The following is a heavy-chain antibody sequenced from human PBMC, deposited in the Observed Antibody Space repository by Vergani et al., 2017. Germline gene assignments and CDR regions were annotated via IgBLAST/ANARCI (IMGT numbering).Heavy chain of an antibody. CDR1: GGSVSSGSYY. CDR3: ARLTDSSSWYPYYYYGMDV. CDR2: IYYSGST. J-gene: IGHJ6*02. Sequence: QLQLQESGPGLVKPSETLSLTCTVSGGSVSSGSYYWSWIRQPAGKGLEWIGYIYYSGSTNYNPSLKSRVTISVDTSKNQFSLKLSSVTAADTAVYYCARLTDSSSWYPYYYYGMDVWGQGTTVTVSS. D-gene: IGHD6-13*01. V-gene: IGHV4-61*10.